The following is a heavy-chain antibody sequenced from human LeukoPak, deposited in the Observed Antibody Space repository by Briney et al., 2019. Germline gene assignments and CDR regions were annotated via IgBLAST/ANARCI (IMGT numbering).Heavy chain of an antibody. J-gene: IGHJ2*01. Sequence: PSETLSLTCTVSGGSISSSSYYWGWIRQPPGKGLEWIGSIYYSGSTYYNPSLKSRVTISVDTSKNQFSLKLSSVTAADTAVYYCARRAGVHVTTLIPLWYFDLWGRGTLVTVSS. CDR2: IYYSGST. CDR1: GGSISSSSYY. CDR3: ARRAGVHVTTLIPLWYFDL. V-gene: IGHV4-39*01. D-gene: IGHD4-11*01.